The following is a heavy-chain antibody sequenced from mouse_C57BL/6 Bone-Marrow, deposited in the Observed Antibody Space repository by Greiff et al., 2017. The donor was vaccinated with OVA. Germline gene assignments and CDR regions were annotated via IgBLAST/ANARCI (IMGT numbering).Heavy chain of an antibody. CDR3: ARHYYGSSYGWFAY. CDR2: IDPSDSYT. D-gene: IGHD1-1*01. Sequence: VQLQQPGAELVMPGASVKLSCKASGYTFTSYWMHWVKQRPGQGLEWIGEIDPSDSYTNYNQKFKGKSTLTVDNSSSTAYMQLSSLTSEDSAVYYCARHYYGSSYGWFAYWGQGTLVTVSA. J-gene: IGHJ3*01. CDR1: GYTFTSYW. V-gene: IGHV1-69*01.